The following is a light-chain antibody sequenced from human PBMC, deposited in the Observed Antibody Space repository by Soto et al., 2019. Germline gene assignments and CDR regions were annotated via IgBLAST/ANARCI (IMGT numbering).Light chain of an antibody. CDR3: QQRSNWPPT. J-gene: IGKJ4*01. CDR1: QSVSSY. V-gene: IGKV3-11*01. CDR2: DAS. Sequence: EIVLTQSPATLSLSPGERATLSCRASQSVSSYLAWYQQKPWQAPRLLIYDASNRTTGIPARFSGSGSGTDFTLTISSLEPEDFAVYYCQQRSNWPPTFGGGTKVEIK.